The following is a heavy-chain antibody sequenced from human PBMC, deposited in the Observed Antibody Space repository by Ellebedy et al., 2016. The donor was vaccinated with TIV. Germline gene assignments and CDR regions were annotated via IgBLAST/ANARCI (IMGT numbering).Heavy chain of an antibody. CDR2: ISWDGGST. J-gene: IGHJ4*02. D-gene: IGHD2/OR15-2a*01. Sequence: GESLKISXAASGFTFNDYNMHWVRQAPGKGLEWVSLISWDGGSTYYADSVRGRFTISRDNSKNSLYLQMNSLRTEDTALYYCAKPVIVATEYYFDYWGQGTLVTVSS. V-gene: IGHV3-43*01. CDR3: AKPVIVATEYYFDY. CDR1: GFTFNDYN.